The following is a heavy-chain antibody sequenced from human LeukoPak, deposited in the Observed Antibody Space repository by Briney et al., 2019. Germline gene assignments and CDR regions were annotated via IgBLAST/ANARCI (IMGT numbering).Heavy chain of an antibody. J-gene: IGHJ3*02. D-gene: IGHD1-26*01. CDR2: IIPILGIA. V-gene: IGHV1-69*04. CDR1: GGTFSSYA. CDR3: ARARYLTGSRDDAFDI. Sequence: SVKVSCKASGGTFSSYAISWVRQALGQGLEWMGRIIPILGIANYAQKFQGRVTITADKSTSTAYMELSSLRSEDTAVYYCARARYLTGSRDDAFDIWGQGTVVTVSS.